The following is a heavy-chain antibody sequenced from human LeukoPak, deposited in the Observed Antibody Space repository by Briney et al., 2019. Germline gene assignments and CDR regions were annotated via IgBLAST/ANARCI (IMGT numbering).Heavy chain of an antibody. CDR1: GASISSSNW. Sequence: SETLSLTCAVSGASISSSNWWSWVRQPPGMGLEWIGEIYYSGSTNYNPSLKSRVTISVDKSKNQFSLKLSSVTAADTAVYYCARGITMVRGVPDYWGQGTLVTVSS. D-gene: IGHD3-10*01. CDR3: ARGITMVRGVPDY. J-gene: IGHJ4*02. V-gene: IGHV4-4*02. CDR2: IYYSGST.